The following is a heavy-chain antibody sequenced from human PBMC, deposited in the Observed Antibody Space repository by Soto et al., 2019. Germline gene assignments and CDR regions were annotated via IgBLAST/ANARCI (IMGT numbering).Heavy chain of an antibody. Sequence: EVQLVESGGGLVQPGGSLRLSCAASGFTVSSNYMSWVHQAPGKGLEWVSVIYSGGSTYYADSVKGRFTISRDNSKNTLYLQMNSLRAEDTAVYYCARAGGYSSWYFDYWGQGTLVTVSS. CDR1: GFTVSSNY. J-gene: IGHJ4*02. V-gene: IGHV3-66*01. CDR2: IYSGGST. D-gene: IGHD6-13*01. CDR3: ARAGGYSSWYFDY.